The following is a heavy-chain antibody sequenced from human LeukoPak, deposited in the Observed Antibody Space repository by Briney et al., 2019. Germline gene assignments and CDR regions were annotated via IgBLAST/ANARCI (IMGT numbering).Heavy chain of an antibody. CDR1: GCTFSSYS. Sequence: GGSLRLSCAASGCTFSSYSMNWVRQAPGKGLEWVSSISSSSSYIYYADPVKGRFTISRDNAKNSLYLQMNSLRAEDTAVYYCAFLGYCSSTSCYTGAADYWGQGTLVTVSS. CDR2: ISSSSSYI. D-gene: IGHD2-2*02. J-gene: IGHJ4*02. CDR3: AFLGYCSSTSCYTGAADY. V-gene: IGHV3-21*01.